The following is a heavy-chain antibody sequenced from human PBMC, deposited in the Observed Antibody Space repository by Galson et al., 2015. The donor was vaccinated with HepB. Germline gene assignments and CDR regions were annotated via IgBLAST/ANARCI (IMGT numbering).Heavy chain of an antibody. CDR3: VKQRSGRYRAAGPDF. CDR1: GFSFSSYA. J-gene: IGHJ4*02. D-gene: IGHD1-26*01. Sequence: SLRLSCAASGFSFSSYAVCWVRQAPGKGLGWVSAISGSGGSTYYADSVKGRFTISKDNSKNTLFLQMNSLRAEDTAKYYCVKQRSGRYRAAGPDFWGQGTLVTISS. V-gene: IGHV3-23*01. CDR2: ISGSGGST.